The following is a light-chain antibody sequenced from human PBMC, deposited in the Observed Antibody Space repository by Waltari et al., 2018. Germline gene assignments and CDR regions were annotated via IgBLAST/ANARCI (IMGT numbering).Light chain of an antibody. V-gene: IGLV1-47*01. CDR3: AAWDDNLSGQ. CDR2: KNN. J-gene: IGLJ3*02. Sequence: QSVLTQPPSASGTPGQRVTFSCSGSTSNIGSNYVYWYQQLPGAAPTLLIYKNNQRPSGVPDRFSGSKSGTSASLAISGLRSEDEADYYCAAWDDNLSGQFGGGTKLTVL. CDR1: TSNIGSNY.